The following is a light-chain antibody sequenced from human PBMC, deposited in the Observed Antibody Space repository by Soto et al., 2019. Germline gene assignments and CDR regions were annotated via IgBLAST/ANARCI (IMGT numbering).Light chain of an antibody. CDR3: QQSDSIPFT. V-gene: IGKV1-39*01. Sequence: DIQMTQSPSSLSASVGDRVALTCRASQNIGNYLSWYAQKPGKAPKLLIYGASSLQSWVPSRFSGRGSWTHFTLTISSLQPEDFATYYCQQSDSIPFTFGQGTKLEMK. CDR1: QNIGNY. J-gene: IGKJ2*01. CDR2: GAS.